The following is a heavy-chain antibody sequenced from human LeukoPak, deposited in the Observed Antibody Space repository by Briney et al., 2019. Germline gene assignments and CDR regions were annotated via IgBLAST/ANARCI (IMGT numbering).Heavy chain of an antibody. V-gene: IGHV1-69*04. Sequence: SVKVSCKASGGTFSSYAISWVRQAPGQGLEWMGRIIPILGIANYAQKFQGRVTITADKSTSTAYMVLSSLRSEDTAVYYCARRYYDSSGYYNPSDAFDIWGQGTMVTVSS. J-gene: IGHJ3*02. CDR2: IIPILGIA. CDR1: GGTFSSYA. CDR3: ARRYYDSSGYYNPSDAFDI. D-gene: IGHD3-22*01.